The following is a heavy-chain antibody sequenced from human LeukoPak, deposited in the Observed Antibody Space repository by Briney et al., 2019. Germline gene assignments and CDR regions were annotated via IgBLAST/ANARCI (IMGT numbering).Heavy chain of an antibody. Sequence: PGGSLRLSCAASGFTFDDYAMHWVRQAPGKGLEWVSLISGDGGSTGYADSVKGRFTISRDNAKNSLYLQMNSLRAEDTALYYCARALGGDYDYWGQGTLVTVSS. CDR1: GFTFDDYA. CDR3: ARALGGDYDY. CDR2: ISGDGGST. D-gene: IGHD2-21*01. J-gene: IGHJ4*02. V-gene: IGHV3-20*04.